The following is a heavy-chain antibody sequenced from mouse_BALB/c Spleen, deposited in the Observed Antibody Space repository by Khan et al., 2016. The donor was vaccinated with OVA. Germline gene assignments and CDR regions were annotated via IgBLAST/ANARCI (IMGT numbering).Heavy chain of an antibody. V-gene: IGHV1-4*01. CDR3: AKGGAYYRSDGWFAY. D-gene: IGHD2-14*01. J-gene: IGHJ3*01. CDR1: GYTFTSYT. Sequence: QVQLKQSGAELTRPGASVKMSCKASGYTFTSYTMHWVKQRPGQGLKWIGYINPVSDYTNYNQNFKDKATLTADKSSSTAYMQLRSLTSEDSAGDYCAKGGAYYRSDGWFAYWGQGTLVTVST. CDR2: INPVSDYT.